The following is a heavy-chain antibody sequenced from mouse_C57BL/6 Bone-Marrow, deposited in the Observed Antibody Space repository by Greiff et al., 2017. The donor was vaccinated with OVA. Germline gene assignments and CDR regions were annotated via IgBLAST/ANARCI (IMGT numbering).Heavy chain of an antibody. CDR1: GYTFTSYW. V-gene: IGHV1-69*01. CDR2: IDPSDSYT. Sequence: QVQLQQPGAELVMPGASVKLSCKASGYTFTSYWMHWVKQRPGQGLEWIGEIDPSDSYTNYNQKFKGKSTLTVDKSSSTAYMQLSSLTSEDSAVYYCAKCLGSWFAYRGQGTLVTVSA. CDR3: AKCLGSWFAY. D-gene: IGHD4-1*01. J-gene: IGHJ3*01.